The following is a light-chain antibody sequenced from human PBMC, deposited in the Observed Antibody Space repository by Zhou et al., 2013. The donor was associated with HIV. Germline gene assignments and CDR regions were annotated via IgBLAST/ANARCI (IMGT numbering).Light chain of an antibody. J-gene: IGKJ1*01. CDR3: QQYDNLWT. V-gene: IGKV1-5*03. Sequence: DVQMTQSPSTLSAFVGDTVTITCRASQSIGTWLAWYQQKPGKAPKLLIYKASNLQSGVPSRFSGRGAETEFNLTIDGLQEDDFATYFCQQYDNLWTFGQGPLW. CDR2: KAS. CDR1: QSIGTW.